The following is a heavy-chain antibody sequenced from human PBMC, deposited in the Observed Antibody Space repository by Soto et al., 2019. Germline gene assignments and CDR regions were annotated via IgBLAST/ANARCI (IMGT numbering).Heavy chain of an antibody. CDR2: IYYSGGT. CDR3: ARVQRGDYYPGFDY. D-gene: IGHD4-17*01. Sequence: QVQLQESGPGRLKPSQTLSLTCTVSGDSISGDYYWSWIRQSPGKGLEWMGHIYYSGGTFYNPFLKSRRTMSIDTFRGQFSLKLTSVTAADTAVYYCARVQRGDYYPGFDYWGQGTLVTVSS. CDR1: GDSISGDYY. V-gene: IGHV4-30-4*01. J-gene: IGHJ4*02.